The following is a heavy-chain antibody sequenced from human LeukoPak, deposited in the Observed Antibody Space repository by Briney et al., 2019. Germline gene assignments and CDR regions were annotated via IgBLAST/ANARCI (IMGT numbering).Heavy chain of an antibody. CDR1: GFTFSSYG. J-gene: IGHJ4*02. D-gene: IGHD3-22*01. Sequence: GGSLRLSCAASGFTFSSYGMHWVRQAPGKGLGWVAFIRYDGSNKYYADSVKGRFTISRDNSKNTLYLQMNSLRAEDTAVYYCAKDLYYYDSSGYYWGQGTLVTVSS. CDR3: AKDLYYYDSSGYY. V-gene: IGHV3-30*02. CDR2: IRYDGSNK.